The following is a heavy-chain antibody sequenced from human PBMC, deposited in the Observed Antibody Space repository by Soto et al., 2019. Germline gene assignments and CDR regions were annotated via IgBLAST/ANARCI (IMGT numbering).Heavy chain of an antibody. CDR3: ARQTTWSSGSTNMDV. CDR2: IYPGDSDT. J-gene: IGHJ6*04. D-gene: IGHD6-19*01. V-gene: IGHV5-51*01. CDR1: GYIFTNYW. Sequence: PGESLKISCKGSGYIFTNYWIGWVRQMPGEGLQWMGIIYPGDSDTRYSPSFQGQVTISADKSITTAYLQWDSLKASDTAIYYCARQTTWSSGSTNMDVWGEGTTVTVSS.